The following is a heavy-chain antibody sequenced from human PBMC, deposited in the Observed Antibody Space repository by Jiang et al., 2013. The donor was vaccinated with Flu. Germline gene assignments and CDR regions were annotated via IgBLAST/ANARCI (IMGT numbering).Heavy chain of an antibody. D-gene: IGHD6-25*01. CDR1: EYNFKCCS. V-gene: IGHV7-4-1*02. Sequence: QSGSELKEPGASVTISCKAIEYNFKCCSINWVRQAPGQGLEWMGWIHTQTGNPTYAQDFTGRFVLSLDTSVSTAYLEISSLKTEDAAIYYCARLDGSDRDFWGQGTLVTVSS. CDR3: ARLDGSDRDF. J-gene: IGHJ4*02. CDR2: IHTQTGNP.